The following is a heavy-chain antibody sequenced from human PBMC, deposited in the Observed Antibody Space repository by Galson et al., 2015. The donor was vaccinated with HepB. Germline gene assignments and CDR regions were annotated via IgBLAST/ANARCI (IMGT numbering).Heavy chain of an antibody. CDR1: GYTFTSYD. Sequence: SVKVSCKASGYTFTSYDINWVRQATGQGLEWMGWMNPNSGNTGYAQKFQGRVTMTRNTSISTAYMELSSLRSEDTAVYYCARASLYYDFWSGPPEDVWGKGTTVTVSS. CDR2: MNPNSGNT. V-gene: IGHV1-8*01. D-gene: IGHD3-3*01. CDR3: ARASLYYDFWSGPPEDV. J-gene: IGHJ6*04.